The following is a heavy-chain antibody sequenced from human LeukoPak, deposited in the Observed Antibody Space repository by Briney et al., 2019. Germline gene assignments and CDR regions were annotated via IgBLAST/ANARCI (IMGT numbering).Heavy chain of an antibody. J-gene: IGHJ5*02. CDR1: GGSISSYY. D-gene: IGHD3-22*01. CDR2: IYTSGST. V-gene: IGHV4-4*07. CDR3: AGRTITDYYDSSGYYYVNNWFDP. Sequence: PSETLSLTCTVSGGSISSYYWSWIRQPAGKGLEWIGRIYTSGSTNYNPSLKSRVTMSVDTSKNQFSLKLSSVTAADTAVYYCAGRTITDYYDSSGYYYVNNWFDPWGQGTLVTVSS.